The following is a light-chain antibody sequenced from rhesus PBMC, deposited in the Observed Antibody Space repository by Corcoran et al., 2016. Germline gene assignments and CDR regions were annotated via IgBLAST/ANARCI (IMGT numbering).Light chain of an antibody. V-gene: IGKV2-104*02. J-gene: IGKJ3*01. CDR3: MQALEFPFT. Sequence: DIVMTQTPLSLPVTPGEPASIPCRSSQSLLDSEDGNTYLDWYLQKPGQSPQLLIYEVSNRASGVPARFSGRGSDTDFTLKISRGEAEDVGVYYCMQALEFPFTFGPGTKLDIK. CDR2: EVS. CDR1: QSLLDSEDGNTY.